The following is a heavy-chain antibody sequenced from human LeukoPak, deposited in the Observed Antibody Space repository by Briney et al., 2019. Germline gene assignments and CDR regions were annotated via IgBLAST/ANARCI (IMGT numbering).Heavy chain of an antibody. Sequence: GASVKVSCKASGYTFTGYYIHWVRQAPGQGLEWMGWISPNSGGTNYALKFQGRVTMTRDTSISTAYMELSRLRSDDTAVYYCARQYDRQQLVGVRDWFDPWGQGTLVTVSS. CDR1: GYTFTGYY. CDR2: ISPNSGGT. V-gene: IGHV1-2*02. J-gene: IGHJ5*02. CDR3: ARQYDRQQLVGVRDWFDP. D-gene: IGHD6-6*01.